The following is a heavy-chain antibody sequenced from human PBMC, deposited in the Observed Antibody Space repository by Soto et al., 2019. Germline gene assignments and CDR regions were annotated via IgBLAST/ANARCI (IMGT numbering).Heavy chain of an antibody. D-gene: IGHD6-19*01. CDR1: GFTFTSYG. V-gene: IGHV1-18*01. CDR2: VSAYNGYT. J-gene: IGHJ4*02. Sequence: QVQLVQSGAEVKKPGASVKVSCKASGFTFTSYGFSWVRQAPGEGLEWMGWVSAYNGYTTNAQKLQGRVTMTTDTATSTAYMELRSLRSDDTAVYYCAIAGRSIAGALFDSWGQGTLVTVSS. CDR3: AIAGRSIAGALFDS.